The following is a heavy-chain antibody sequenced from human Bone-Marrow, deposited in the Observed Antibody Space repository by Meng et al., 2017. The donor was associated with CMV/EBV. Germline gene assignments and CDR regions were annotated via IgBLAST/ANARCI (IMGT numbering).Heavy chain of an antibody. CDR3: AKIAASDY. V-gene: IGHV3-30*04. CDR1: GFTFSSHA. J-gene: IGHJ4*02. CDR2: ISYDGSNE. Sequence: GESLKISCAASGFTFSSHAMHWVRQAPGKGLEWVAVISYDGSNEYYADSEKGRFTISRDNSKNTLYLQMNSLRAEDTAVYYCAKIAASDYWGQGTLVTVSS. D-gene: IGHD6-25*01.